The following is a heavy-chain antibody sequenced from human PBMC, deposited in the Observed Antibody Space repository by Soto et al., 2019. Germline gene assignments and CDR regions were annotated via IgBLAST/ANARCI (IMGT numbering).Heavy chain of an antibody. D-gene: IGHD2-2*01. CDR2: IYSGGST. J-gene: IGHJ4*02. CDR1: GFTVSSNY. CDR3: ASGGRVGYCSSTSCYAALASDY. V-gene: IGHV3-66*01. Sequence: EVQLVESGGGLVQPGGSLRLSCAASGFTVSSNYISWVRQAPGKGLEWVSVIYSGGSTYYADSVKGRFTISRDNSKNTLYLQMNSLRAEDTAVYYCASGGRVGYCSSTSCYAALASDYWGQGTLVTVSS.